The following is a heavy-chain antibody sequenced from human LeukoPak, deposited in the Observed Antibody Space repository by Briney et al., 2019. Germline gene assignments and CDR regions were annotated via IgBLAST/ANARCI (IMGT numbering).Heavy chain of an antibody. D-gene: IGHD1-20*01. Sequence: SETLSLTCTVSGYSISSGYYWGWIRQPPGKGLEWIGSIYHSGSTYYNPSLKSRVTISVDTSKNQFSLKLSSVTAADTAVYYCATRRITGTYDAFDIWGQGTMVTVSS. V-gene: IGHV4-38-2*02. CDR2: IYHSGST. CDR1: GYSISSGYY. J-gene: IGHJ3*02. CDR3: ATRRITGTYDAFDI.